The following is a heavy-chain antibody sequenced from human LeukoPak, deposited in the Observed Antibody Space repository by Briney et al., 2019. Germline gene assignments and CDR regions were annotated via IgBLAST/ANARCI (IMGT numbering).Heavy chain of an antibody. Sequence: ESGGSLRLSCAASGFTVSSNYMSWVRQAPGKGLEWVSVIYSGGSTYYADSVKGRFTISRDNSKNTLYLQMNSLRAEDTAVYYCARVSGSYFEREIDYWGQGTLVTVSS. D-gene: IGHD1-26*01. CDR3: ARVSGSYFEREIDY. J-gene: IGHJ4*02. V-gene: IGHV3-53*01. CDR2: IYSGGST. CDR1: GFTVSSNY.